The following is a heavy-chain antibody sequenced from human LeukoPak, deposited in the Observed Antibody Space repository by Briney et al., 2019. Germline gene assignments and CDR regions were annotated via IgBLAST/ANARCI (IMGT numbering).Heavy chain of an antibody. D-gene: IGHD6-13*01. V-gene: IGHV1-18*01. CDR3: ARDGIAAAGTSTYNWFDP. CDR1: GYTFTSDG. Sequence: GASGKVACKASGYTFTSDGISWVGQAPGQGLEWMGWISAYNGNTNYAQKLQGRVTMTTDTSTSTAYMELRSLRSDDTAVYYCARDGIAAAGTSTYNWFDPWGQGTLVTVSS. CDR2: ISAYNGNT. J-gene: IGHJ5*02.